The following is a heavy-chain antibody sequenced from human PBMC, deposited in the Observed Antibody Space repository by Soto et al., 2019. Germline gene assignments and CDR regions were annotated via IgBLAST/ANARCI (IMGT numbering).Heavy chain of an antibody. CDR1: GFTFTRYS. Sequence: GGALRLSCAASGFTFTRYSMNWVRQSPGKGLEWVSSISSTTNYIYYGDSMKGRFTISRDNAKNSLYLEMNSLRAEDTAVYYCARESEDLTSNFDYWGQGTLVTVSS. V-gene: IGHV3-21*06. CDR2: ISSTTNYI. CDR3: ARESEDLTSNFDY. J-gene: IGHJ4*02.